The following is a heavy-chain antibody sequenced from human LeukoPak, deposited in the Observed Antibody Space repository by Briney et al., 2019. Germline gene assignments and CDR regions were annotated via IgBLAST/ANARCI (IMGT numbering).Heavy chain of an antibody. V-gene: IGHV3-7*03. CDR2: IKQDGSEK. CDR3: ARSGDYVWGRYISGEDY. D-gene: IGHD3-16*01. CDR1: GFTFSSYW. Sequence: PGGSLRLSCAASGFTFSSYWMSWVRQAPGKGLEWVANIKQDGSEKYYVDSVKGRFTISRDNAKNSLYLQMNSLRAEDTAVYYCARSGDYVWGRYISGEDYWGQGTLVTVSS. J-gene: IGHJ4*02.